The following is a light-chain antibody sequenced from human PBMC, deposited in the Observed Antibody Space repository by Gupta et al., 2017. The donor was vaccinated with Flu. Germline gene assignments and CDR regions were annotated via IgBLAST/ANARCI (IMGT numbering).Light chain of an antibody. V-gene: IGLV2-23*02. Sequence: GASGDVRNYNLASLYRHHPGTAPNLMIYAVTYRPAAVSNRFSGSDSGNTASLTVSGLQAEDESYYYCCANAIGNWVFGGGTKVSVL. CDR1: SGDVRNYNL. J-gene: IGLJ3*02. CDR3: CANAIGNWV. CDR2: AVT.